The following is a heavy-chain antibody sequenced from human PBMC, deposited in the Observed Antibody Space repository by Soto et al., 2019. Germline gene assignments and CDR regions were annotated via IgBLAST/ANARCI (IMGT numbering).Heavy chain of an antibody. CDR3: ARDKDRQQLGGNYYYGIDV. Sequence: QVQLVQSGAEVKKPESSVTVSCKASGGTFGNSAISWVRQAPGQGLEWMGGIIPIFPTPAYAQKFQGRVRITADESTSTAYMELTSLRSEDTAVYYCARDKDRQQLGGNYYYGIDVWGQGTTVTVSS. D-gene: IGHD3-3*02. CDR1: GGTFGNSA. J-gene: IGHJ6*02. CDR2: IIPIFPTP. V-gene: IGHV1-69*12.